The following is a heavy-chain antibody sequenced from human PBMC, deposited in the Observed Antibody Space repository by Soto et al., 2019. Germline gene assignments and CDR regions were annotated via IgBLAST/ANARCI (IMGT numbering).Heavy chain of an antibody. CDR1: GHTFTGHH. Sequence: QVQLVQSGPEVKMPEASVKVSCKASGHTFTGHHMHWVRQAPGQGLEWMAYIDLDSSHTKYAQRFQGRVTTTRDTSITTAYMELSGLRSDDTALYYCGLEPTGTGGFDYWGQGTVLTVSS. D-gene: IGHD7-27*01. J-gene: IGHJ4*02. V-gene: IGHV1-2*02. CDR3: GLEPTGTGGFDY. CDR2: IDLDSSHT.